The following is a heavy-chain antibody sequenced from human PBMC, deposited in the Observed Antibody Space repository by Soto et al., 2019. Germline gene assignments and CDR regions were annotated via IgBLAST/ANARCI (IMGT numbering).Heavy chain of an antibody. Sequence: ESLKVSCKGSGYSFTSYWIGWVRQMPGKGLEWMGIIYPGDSDTRYSPSFQGQVTISADKSISTAYLQSTSLKASDTAMYYCARQIIAAAGTFLSSCMDVPGPGPTVTVFS. CDR3: ARQIIAAAGTFLSSCMDV. V-gene: IGHV5-51*01. D-gene: IGHD6-13*01. CDR2: IYPGDSDT. CDR1: GYSFTSYW. J-gene: IGHJ6*02.